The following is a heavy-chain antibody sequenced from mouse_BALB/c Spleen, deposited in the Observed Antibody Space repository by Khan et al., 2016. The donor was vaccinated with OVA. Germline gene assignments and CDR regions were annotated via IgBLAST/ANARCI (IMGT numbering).Heavy chain of an antibody. CDR1: GYSFTAYY. Sequence: VQLKESGPDLVKPGASVKISCKASGYSFTAYYLSWVKQSHGESLEWIGRVNPNNGDTTYTQKFKGKAILTVDKSSNTAYMDLRSLTSEDSAGYYCARGYDFFAYWGQGTMVTVSA. CDR3: ARGYDFFAY. CDR2: VNPNNGDT. D-gene: IGHD2-14*01. V-gene: IGHV1-26*01. J-gene: IGHJ3*01.